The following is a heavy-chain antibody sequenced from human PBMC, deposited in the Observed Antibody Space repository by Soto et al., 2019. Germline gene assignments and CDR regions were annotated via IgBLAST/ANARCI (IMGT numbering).Heavy chain of an antibody. CDR3: ARVGVDTTVVDGGYYYYPLDV. CDR2: INSDGRST. V-gene: IGHV3-74*01. CDR1: GFNFRNYG. J-gene: IGHJ6*02. Sequence: VGSLRLSCAASGFNFRNYGMHWVRQAPGEGLVWVSRINSDGRSTRYADSVKGRFTISRDNAGNTLFLQMNSLRADDTAVYYCARVGVDTTVVDGGYYYYPLDVWGQGTTVTVSS. D-gene: IGHD5-18*01.